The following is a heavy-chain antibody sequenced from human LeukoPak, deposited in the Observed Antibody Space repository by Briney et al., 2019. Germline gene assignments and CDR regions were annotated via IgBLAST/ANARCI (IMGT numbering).Heavy chain of an antibody. V-gene: IGHV4-59*08. CDR2: IHYTGST. Sequence: SETLSLTCTASGGSISTYCLSWIRQPPGKGLEWIGYIHYTGSTNYNPSLKSRVTISVDTSKNQFSLNLSSVTAADTAVYYCARQEQAGWCHCYCWGQGTLVTVSS. D-gene: IGHD2-21*01. CDR1: GGSISTYC. CDR3: ARQEQAGWCHCYC. J-gene: IGHJ4*02.